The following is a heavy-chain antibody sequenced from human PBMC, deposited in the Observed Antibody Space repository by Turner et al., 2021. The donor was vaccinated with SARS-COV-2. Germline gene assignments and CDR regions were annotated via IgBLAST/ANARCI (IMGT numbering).Heavy chain of an antibody. CDR1: GFPFRSFG. CDR2: IRQDGSEK. J-gene: IGHJ4*02. D-gene: IGHD3-22*01. Sequence: EVQLVESGGGLVQPGGSLSLSCTASGFPFRSFGMNWVRQAPGKGLEWVANIRQDGSEKYYVDSVKGQVTITRDNAKNSLYLQMNSLRAEDTAVYYCARDTPTYYYDSSGYYTEWYFDYWGQGTLVTVSS. V-gene: IGHV3-7*01. CDR3: ARDTPTYYYDSSGYYTEWYFDY.